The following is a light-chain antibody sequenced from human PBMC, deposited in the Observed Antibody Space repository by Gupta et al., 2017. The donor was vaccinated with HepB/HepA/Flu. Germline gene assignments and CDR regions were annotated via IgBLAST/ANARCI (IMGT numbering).Light chain of an antibody. J-gene: IGKJ4*01. V-gene: IGKV1-5*03. Sequence: DIQMTHSPSTLSASVGDRVTITRRASQAIGDWLAWFQQKTGRAPHLLMYKVSTLQSGVPSRFSGSGSDTEFTLTISSLQPDDFATYYCQQYHSFPLTFGRGTKVEVE. CDR1: QAIGDW. CDR3: QQYHSFPLT. CDR2: KVS.